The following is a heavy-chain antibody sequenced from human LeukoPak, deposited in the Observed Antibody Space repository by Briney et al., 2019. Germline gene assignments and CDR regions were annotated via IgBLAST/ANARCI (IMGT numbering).Heavy chain of an antibody. CDR1: GGSFSGYY. V-gene: IGHV4-34*01. J-gene: IGHJ6*03. Sequence: SETLSLTCAVYGGSFSGYYWSWIRQPPGKGLEWIGEINHSGSTNYNPSLKSRVTISVDTSKNQFSLKLSSVTAADTAVYYCARDIVVVPAAMRGYYMGVWGKGTTVTVSS. D-gene: IGHD2-2*01. CDR3: ARDIVVVPAAMRGYYMGV. CDR2: INHSGST.